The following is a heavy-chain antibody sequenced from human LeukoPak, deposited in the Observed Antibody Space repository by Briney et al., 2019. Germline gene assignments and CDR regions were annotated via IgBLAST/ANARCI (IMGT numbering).Heavy chain of an antibody. J-gene: IGHJ6*03. CDR2: IYTSGST. V-gene: IGHV4-4*07. CDR3: ARATRYYYDSSGYYLSGYYYYTDV. D-gene: IGHD3-22*01. Sequence: SETLSLTCTVSGGSISSYYWSWIRQPAGKGLEWIGRIYTSGSTNYNPSLKSRVTMSVDTSKNQFSLKLSSVTAADTAVYYCARATRYYYDSSGYYLSGYYYYTDVWGKGTTVTISS. CDR1: GGSISSYY.